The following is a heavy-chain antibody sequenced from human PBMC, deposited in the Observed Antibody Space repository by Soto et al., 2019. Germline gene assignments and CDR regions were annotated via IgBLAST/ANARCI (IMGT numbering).Heavy chain of an antibody. Sequence: GALVKVSCKASGGTFSSYTISWVRQAPGQGLEWMGRIIPILGIANYAQKFQGRVTITADKSTSTAYMELSSLRSEDTAVYYCASDLYSSSESDCGQGYLVTVSA. CDR3: ASDLYSSSESD. D-gene: IGHD6-13*01. V-gene: IGHV1-69*02. CDR1: GGTFSSYT. CDR2: IIPILGIA. J-gene: IGHJ4*02.